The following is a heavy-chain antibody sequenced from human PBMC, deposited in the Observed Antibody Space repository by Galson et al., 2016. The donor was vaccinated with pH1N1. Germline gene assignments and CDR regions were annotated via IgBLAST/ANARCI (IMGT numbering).Heavy chain of an antibody. CDR3: ARPAEQQWLVILPFGY. V-gene: IGHV3-48*03. CDR1: GFAFSSYE. J-gene: IGHJ3*01. Sequence: SLRLSCAASGFAFSSYEMNWVRQAPGKGLEWVSHISRSGSTIHYADSVKGRFTVSRDNAKNSLYLQMNSLRAEDTAVYYCARPAEQQWLVILPFGYWGQGTVVTVSS. CDR2: ISRSGSTI. D-gene: IGHD6-19*01.